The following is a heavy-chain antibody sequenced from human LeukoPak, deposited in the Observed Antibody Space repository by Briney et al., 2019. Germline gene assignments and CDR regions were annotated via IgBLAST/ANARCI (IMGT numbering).Heavy chain of an antibody. J-gene: IGHJ4*02. V-gene: IGHV3-9*01. CDR1: GFTFDDYA. CDR2: ISWNSGGI. CDR3: AKGALDNDYYGSGGRNYFDY. Sequence: GGSLRLSCAASGFTFDDYAMHWVRQAPGKGLEWVSGISWNSGGIGYADSVKGRFTISRDNAKNSLYLQMNSLRAEDTALYYCAKGALDNDYYGSGGRNYFDYWGQGTLVTVSS. D-gene: IGHD3-10*01.